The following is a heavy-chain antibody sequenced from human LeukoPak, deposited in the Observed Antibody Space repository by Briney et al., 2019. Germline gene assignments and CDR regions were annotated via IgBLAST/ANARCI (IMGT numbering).Heavy chain of an antibody. CDR1: GYTFTGYY. CDR3: ARDESVRAVGYQSY. J-gene: IGHJ4*02. V-gene: IGHV1-2*02. Sequence: GASVNVSCKASGYTFTGYYMHWVRQAPGQGLEWMGWINPNSGGTNYAQKFQGRVTMTRDTSISTAYMELSRLRSDDTAVYYCARDESVRAVGYQSYWGQGTLVTVSS. CDR2: INPNSGGT. D-gene: IGHD3-22*01.